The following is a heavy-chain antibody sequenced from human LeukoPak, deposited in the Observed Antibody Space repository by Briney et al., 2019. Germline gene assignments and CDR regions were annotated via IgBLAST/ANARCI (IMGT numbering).Heavy chain of an antibody. CDR1: GFTFSSYA. J-gene: IGHJ4*02. V-gene: IGHV3-23*01. CDR2: ISGSGGST. D-gene: IGHD5-18*01. Sequence: GGSLRLSCAASGFTFSSYAMSWVRQAPGKGLEWVSAISGSGGSTYYADSVRGRLTISRDNSKNTLYLQMNSLRAEDTAVYYCAKDPDKIQLWFYFDYWGQGTLVTVSS. CDR3: AKDPDKIQLWFYFDY.